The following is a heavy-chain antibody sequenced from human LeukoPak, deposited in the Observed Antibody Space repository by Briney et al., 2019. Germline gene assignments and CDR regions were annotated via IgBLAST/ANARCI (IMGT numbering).Heavy chain of an antibody. J-gene: IGHJ4*02. CDR2: IKEGGRGT. CDR3: ARWRGAQSEFVV. D-gene: IGHD3-3*01. Sequence: GGSLRLSCAASGFNFGDYAMSWVCQAPGKGLEWVAHIKEGGRGTFYVDSVKGRFTGSRDDARNTVYLQMNSLRAEDTAVYYCARWRGAQSEFVVWGQGTLVTVSS. V-gene: IGHV3-7*01. CDR1: GFNFGDYA.